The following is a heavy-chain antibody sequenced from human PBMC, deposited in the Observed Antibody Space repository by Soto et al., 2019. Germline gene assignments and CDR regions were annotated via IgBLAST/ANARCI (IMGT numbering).Heavy chain of an antibody. V-gene: IGHV1-46*01. Sequence: ASVKVSCKASGYTFTSYYMHWVRQAPGQGLEWMGIINPSGGSTSYAQKFQGRVTMTRDTSTSTVYMELSSLRSEDTAVYYCARDGRHVDIVASYFDYWGQGTLVTVSS. CDR2: INPSGGST. CDR1: GYTFTSYY. D-gene: IGHD5-12*01. CDR3: ARDGRHVDIVASYFDY. J-gene: IGHJ4*02.